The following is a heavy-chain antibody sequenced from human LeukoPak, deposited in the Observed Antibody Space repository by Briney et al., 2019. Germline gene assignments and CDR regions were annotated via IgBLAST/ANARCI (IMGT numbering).Heavy chain of an antibody. D-gene: IGHD6-19*01. CDR1: GLHFSGTA. CDR3: AKDGAQYSSGPECDP. J-gene: IGHJ5*02. V-gene: IGHV3-23*01. CDR2: ISHDGMNA. Sequence: GGSLRLSCAASGLHFSGTAMSWVRQAPGKGLEWVSAISHDGMNAYYADSVKGRFTISRDNSKKTVSLEMSSLTAANTGVYYCAKDGAQYSSGPECDPRGQGALVTVSP.